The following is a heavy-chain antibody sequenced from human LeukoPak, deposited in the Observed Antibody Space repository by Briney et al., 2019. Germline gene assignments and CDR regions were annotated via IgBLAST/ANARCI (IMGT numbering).Heavy chain of an antibody. CDR3: AKASSGYYYENLDY. D-gene: IGHD3-22*01. CDR2: ISSDGSNE. J-gene: IGHJ4*02. Sequence: GGSLRLSCAASGFTFSSYGMHWVRQVPGKGLQWVALISSDGSNEYYADSVKGRFTISRDNPQKTLYLQMNSLRAEDTAAYFCAKASSGYYYENLDYWGQGTLVTVSS. CDR1: GFTFSSYG. V-gene: IGHV3-30*18.